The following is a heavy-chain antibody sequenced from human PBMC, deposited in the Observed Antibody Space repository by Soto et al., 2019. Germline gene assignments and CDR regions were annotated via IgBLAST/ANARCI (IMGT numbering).Heavy chain of an antibody. D-gene: IGHD2-15*01. CDR3: ARSLDHCSGGSCYFSPYYYYMDV. V-gene: IGHV4-59*08. CDR1: GGSISSYY. CDR2: IYYSGST. J-gene: IGHJ6*03. Sequence: QVQLQESGPGLVKPSETLSLTCTVSGGSISSYYWSWIRQPPGKGLEWMGYIYYSGSTNYNPSLKRRVTISVDTSKNQFSLKLSSVTAADTAVYYCARSLDHCSGGSCYFSPYYYYMDVWGKGTTVTVSS.